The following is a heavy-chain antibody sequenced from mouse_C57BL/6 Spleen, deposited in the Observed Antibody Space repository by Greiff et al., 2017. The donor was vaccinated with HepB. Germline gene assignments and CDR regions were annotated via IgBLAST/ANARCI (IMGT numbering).Heavy chain of an antibody. CDR3: ARAGGYYTGFGY. V-gene: IGHV3-6*01. D-gene: IGHD2-3*01. CDR1: GYSITSGYY. CDR2: ISYDGSN. J-gene: IGHJ3*01. Sequence: EVQLQQSGPGLVKPSQSLSLTCSVTGYSITSGYYWNWIRQFPGNKLEWMGYISYDGSNNYNPSLKNRISITRDTSKNQFFLKLNSVTTEDTATYYCARAGGYYTGFGYWGQGTLVTVSA.